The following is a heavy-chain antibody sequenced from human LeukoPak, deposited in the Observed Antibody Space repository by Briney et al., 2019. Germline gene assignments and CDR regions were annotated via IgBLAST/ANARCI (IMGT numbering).Heavy chain of an antibody. Sequence: SETLSLTCTVSGGSMSNSSYYWGWIRQPPGKGLEWIGSIYYTGSTYYDPSFKSRITISVDTSKNQFSLKVISVNAADTAVYYCAANSADDNSLGSSYKVWGQGTLVTVSS. J-gene: IGHJ4*02. CDR3: AANSADDNSLGSSYKV. D-gene: IGHD3-10*01. V-gene: IGHV4-39*01. CDR2: IYYTGST. CDR1: GGSMSNSSYY.